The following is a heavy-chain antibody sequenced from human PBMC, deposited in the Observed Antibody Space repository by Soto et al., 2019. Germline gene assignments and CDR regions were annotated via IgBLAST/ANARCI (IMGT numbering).Heavy chain of an antibody. V-gene: IGHV6-1*01. Sequence: PSQTLSLTCVISGDSVSSNSAAWNWIRQSPSRGLEWLGRTYYRSKWYNDYAVSVKSRITINPDTSKNQFSLQLDSVTPEDTAVYYCARIYYGSGNYYKVFDIWGQGTMVTVSS. CDR1: GDSVSSNSAA. CDR2: TYYRSKWYN. CDR3: ARIYYGSGNYYKVFDI. J-gene: IGHJ3*02. D-gene: IGHD3-10*01.